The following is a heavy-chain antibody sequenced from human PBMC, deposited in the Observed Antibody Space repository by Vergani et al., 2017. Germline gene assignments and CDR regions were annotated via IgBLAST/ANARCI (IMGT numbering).Heavy chain of an antibody. J-gene: IGHJ3*02. Sequence: EVQLVESGGGLVQPGGSLRLSCAASGFTFSSYSMNWVRQAPGKGLEWVSYISSSSSTIYYADSVKGRFTISRDNAKNSLYLQMNSLRAEDTAVYYCARGGPDYGDYVGDAFDIWGQGTMVTVSS. CDR2: ISSSSSTI. CDR1: GFTFSSYS. D-gene: IGHD4-17*01. CDR3: ARGGPDYGDYVGDAFDI. V-gene: IGHV3-48*04.